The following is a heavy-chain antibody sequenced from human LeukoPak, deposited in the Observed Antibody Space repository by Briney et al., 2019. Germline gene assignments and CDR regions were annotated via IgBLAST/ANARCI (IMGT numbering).Heavy chain of an antibody. CDR2: ISGSGGST. J-gene: IGHJ4*02. CDR3: AKDPFGMVRGIPG. D-gene: IGHD3-10*01. CDR1: GFTFSSYA. V-gene: IGHV3-23*01. Sequence: GGSLRLSCAAPGFTFSSYAMSWVRQAPGKGLEWVSAISGSGGSTYYADSVKGRFTISRDNSKNTLYLQMNSLRAEDTAVYYCAKDPFGMVRGIPGWGQGTLVTVSS.